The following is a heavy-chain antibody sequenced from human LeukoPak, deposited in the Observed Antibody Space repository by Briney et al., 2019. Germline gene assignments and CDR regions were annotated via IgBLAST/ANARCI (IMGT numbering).Heavy chain of an antibody. CDR3: AEGISFDY. V-gene: IGHV4-61*02. Sequence: SETLSLTCTVSGGSISSGSYYWSWIRQPAGKGLEWIGRIYTSGSTNYNPPLKSRVTISVDTSKNQFSLKLSSVTAADTAVYYCAEGISFDYWGQGTLVTVSS. D-gene: IGHD2/OR15-2a*01. CDR1: GGSISSGSYY. J-gene: IGHJ4*02. CDR2: IYTSGST.